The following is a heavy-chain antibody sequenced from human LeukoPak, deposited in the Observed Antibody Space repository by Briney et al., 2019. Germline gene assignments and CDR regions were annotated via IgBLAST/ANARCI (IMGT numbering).Heavy chain of an antibody. CDR1: GFTFSSYA. V-gene: IGHV3-23*01. CDR2: ISGSGGST. J-gene: IGHJ4*02. CDR3: VRDNPRCCGVVPANIDDY. Sequence: GGSLRLSCAASGFTFSSYAMSWVRQAPGKGLEWVSAISGSGGSTYYADSVKGRFTISRDNAKNSLYLQMNSLRAEDTAVYYCVRDNPRCCGVVPANIDDYWGQGTLVTVSS. D-gene: IGHD2-15*01.